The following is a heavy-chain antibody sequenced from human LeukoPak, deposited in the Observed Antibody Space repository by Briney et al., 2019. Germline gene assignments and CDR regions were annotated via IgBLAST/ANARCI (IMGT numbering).Heavy chain of an antibody. CDR3: AVKGITGTTPYYFDY. J-gene: IGHJ4*02. V-gene: IGHV1-69*01. D-gene: IGHD1-7*01. CDR1: GGTFISYA. CDR2: IIPIFGTA. Sequence: GSSVKVSCKASGGTFISYAISWVRQAPGQGLEWMGGIIPIFGTANYAQKFQGRVTITADESTSTAYMELSSLRSEDTAVYYCAVKGITGTTPYYFDYWGQGTLVTVSS.